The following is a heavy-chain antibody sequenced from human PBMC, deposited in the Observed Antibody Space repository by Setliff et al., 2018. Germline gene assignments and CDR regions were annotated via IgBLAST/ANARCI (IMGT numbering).Heavy chain of an antibody. Sequence: ASVKVSCKASGYTFTDSFIHWVRQAPGQGFEWLGWINPNRDDTKYAQKFQHRLRITADESTSTAYMELSSLRSDDTAIYFCARHSGRYYVPGTFDSWGQGTLVTVSS. J-gene: IGHJ4*02. CDR3: ARHSGRYYVPGTFDS. CDR2: INPNRDDT. D-gene: IGHD1-26*01. CDR1: GYTFTDSF. V-gene: IGHV1-2*02.